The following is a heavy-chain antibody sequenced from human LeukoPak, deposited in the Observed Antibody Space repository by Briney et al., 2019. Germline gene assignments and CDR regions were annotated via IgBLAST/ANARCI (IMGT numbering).Heavy chain of an antibody. V-gene: IGHV4-59*11. CDR2: AYYTGST. J-gene: IGHJ6*02. CDR1: GGSINSHY. Sequence: SETLSLTCTVSGGSINSHYWSWVRQSPGKGLDWIGFAYYTGSTSYNPSLKGRVTISVERSRNQFSLKVTSVTAADTALYYCARDRYSSSDRGDYYYGMDVWGQGTTVTVSS. CDR3: ARDRYSSSDRGDYYYGMDV. D-gene: IGHD6-6*01.